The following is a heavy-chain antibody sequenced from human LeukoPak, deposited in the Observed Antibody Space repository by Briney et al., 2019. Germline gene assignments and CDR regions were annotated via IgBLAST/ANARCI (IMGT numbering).Heavy chain of an antibody. V-gene: IGHV3-9*01. CDR3: ARGVGTSVMWLDP. J-gene: IGHJ5*02. Sequence: SLRLSCAASGFSFDDYAMHWVRQAPGKGLEWVSGISCNSGSIAYADSVKGRFTISRDNAKNSLYLQMNSLRAEDTAVYYCARGVGTSVMWLDPWGQGTLVTVSS. CDR2: ISCNSGSI. CDR1: GFSFDDYA. D-gene: IGHD1-7*01.